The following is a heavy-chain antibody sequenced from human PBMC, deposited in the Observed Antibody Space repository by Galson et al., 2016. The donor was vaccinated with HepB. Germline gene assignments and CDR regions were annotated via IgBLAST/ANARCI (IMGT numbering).Heavy chain of an antibody. CDR2: IYYSGST. D-gene: IGHD6-19*01. Sequence: ETLSLTCTVSGGSISSSGYYWDWIRQPPGKGLEWIESIYYSGSTYYNPSLKSRVTISVDTSKNQFSLKLSSVTAADTAVYYCARHSGAVAGIALDYWCQGTLVTVSS. J-gene: IGHJ4*02. V-gene: IGHV4-39*01. CDR1: GGSISSSGYY. CDR3: ARHSGAVAGIALDY.